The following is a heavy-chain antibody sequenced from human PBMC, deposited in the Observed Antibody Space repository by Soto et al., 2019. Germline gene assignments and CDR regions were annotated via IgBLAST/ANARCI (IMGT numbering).Heavy chain of an antibody. CDR3: ARDRGTVTTSDY. CDR1: GYTFTTYY. D-gene: IGHD4-17*01. V-gene: IGHV1-18*04. CDR2: ISAYNGNT. J-gene: IGHJ4*02. Sequence: RASVKVSCKASGYTFTTYYMHWVRQAPGQGLEWMGWISAYNGNTNYAQKLQGRVTMTTDTSTSTAYMELRSLRSDDTAVYYCARDRGTVTTSDYWGQGTLVTVSS.